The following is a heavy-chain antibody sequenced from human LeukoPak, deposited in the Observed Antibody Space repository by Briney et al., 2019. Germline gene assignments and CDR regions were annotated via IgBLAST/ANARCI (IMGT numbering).Heavy chain of an antibody. J-gene: IGHJ4*02. CDR1: GFTFSDYY. D-gene: IGHD2-2*01. Sequence: GRALRLSCAASGFTFSDYYMSWIRQAPGKGLEWVSYISSSGSYIYYADSVKGRFTISRDNAKNSLYLQMNSLRAEDTAVYYCARDLCSSASCYGSMGLDWGQGTLVTVSS. CDR3: ARDLCSSASCYGSMGLD. V-gene: IGHV3-11*04. CDR2: ISSSGSYI.